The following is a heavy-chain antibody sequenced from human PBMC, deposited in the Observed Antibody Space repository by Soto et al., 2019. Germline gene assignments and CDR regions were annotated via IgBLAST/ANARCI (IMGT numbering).Heavy chain of an antibody. Sequence: QVQLVRSGAEMKKPGSSVKVSCQSSGGTFNTYAMNWVRQAPGQGPEWMGDISPMFGAANYAPKFQGRVTIAADESTRTSYMQLSRLTSEDTALYFCAREVHVHTAAFVSGGQGTLVTVSS. CDR3: AREVHVHTAAFVS. V-gene: IGHV1-69*19. J-gene: IGHJ4*02. CDR1: GGTFNTYA. CDR2: ISPMFGAA.